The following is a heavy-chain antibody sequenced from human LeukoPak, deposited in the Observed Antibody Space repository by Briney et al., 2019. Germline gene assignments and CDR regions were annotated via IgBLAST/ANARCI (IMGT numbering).Heavy chain of an antibody. CDR1: GGSFSGYY. CDR3: ASGSTYDYVWGSYRPPDAFDI. CDR2: INHSGST. D-gene: IGHD3-16*02. Sequence: SETLSLTCAVDGGSFSGYYWSWIRQPPGKGLEWIREINHSGSTNYNPSLKSRVTISVDTSKNQFSLKLSSVTAADTAVYYCASGSTYDYVWGSYRPPDAFDIWGQGTMVTVSS. J-gene: IGHJ3*02. V-gene: IGHV4-34*01.